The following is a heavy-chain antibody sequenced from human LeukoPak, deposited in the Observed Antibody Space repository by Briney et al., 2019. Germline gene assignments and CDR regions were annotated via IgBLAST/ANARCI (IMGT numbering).Heavy chain of an antibody. D-gene: IGHD4-17*01. CDR3: ARRLRPGSYYFDY. V-gene: IGHV4-34*01. Sequence: SETLSLTCAVYGGSFSGYYWSWIRQPPGKGREGIGEINHSGSTNYKTSLKSRVTISVDTSKNQFSLKLSSVTAADTAVYYCARRLRPGSYYFDYWGQGTLVTVSS. J-gene: IGHJ4*02. CDR2: INHSGST. CDR1: GGSFSGYY.